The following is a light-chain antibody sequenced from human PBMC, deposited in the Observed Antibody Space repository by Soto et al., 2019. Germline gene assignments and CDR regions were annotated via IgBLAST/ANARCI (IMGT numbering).Light chain of an antibody. J-gene: IGLJ1*01. Sequence: QPVLTQPASVSGSPGQSITISCTCTSSDVGGYNSVSWYQQHPGKAPKLMIYEVSHRPSGVSNGFSGSTSANTASLTISGLQAEDEADYYCSSFTASTTYVFGTGTKVTVL. CDR2: EVS. CDR1: SSDVGGYNS. V-gene: IGLV2-14*01. CDR3: SSFTASTTYV.